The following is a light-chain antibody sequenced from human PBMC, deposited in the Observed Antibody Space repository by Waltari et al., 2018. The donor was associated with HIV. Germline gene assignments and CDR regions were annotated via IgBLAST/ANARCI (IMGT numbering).Light chain of an antibody. Sequence: QSVLRQPPSVSGAPGQRVTISCTGSNSNIVAGHNVHWYQPLPGTAPKLLIYDNTTRPSGCPARFSGANSGTSTSLAIAGLQADDEADYYCQSYDSSLSGVVFGGGTRLTVL. J-gene: IGLJ2*01. CDR1: NSNIVAGHN. CDR2: DNT. V-gene: IGLV1-40*01. CDR3: QSYDSSLSGVV.